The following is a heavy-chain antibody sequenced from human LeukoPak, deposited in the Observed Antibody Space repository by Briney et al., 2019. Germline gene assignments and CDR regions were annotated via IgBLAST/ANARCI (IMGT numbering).Heavy chain of an antibody. Sequence: SVTVSCKASGYSLNAYYMHWVRQAPGQRLEWMGWINPSSGGTKYAQKFQGRVTMARDTSISTTYMELSRLTSDDTAVYYCARGLGLDYWGQGTLVTVSS. CDR3: ARGLGLDY. CDR1: GYSLNAYY. D-gene: IGHD4-11*01. CDR2: INPSSGGT. J-gene: IGHJ4*02. V-gene: IGHV1-2*02.